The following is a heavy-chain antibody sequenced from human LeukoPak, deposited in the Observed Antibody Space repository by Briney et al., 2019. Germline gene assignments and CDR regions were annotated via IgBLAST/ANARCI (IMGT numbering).Heavy chain of an antibody. D-gene: IGHD1-26*01. J-gene: IGHJ3*02. V-gene: IGHV5-51*01. Sequence: GESLKISFRGSGYSFISYWIGWVRQMPGKGLEWMGIVYPVDSDTIYSPSFQGQVTISADKSISTAYLQWSSLKASDSAMYYCARKQVATDFNAVDIWGQGTMVTVSS. CDR3: ARKQVATDFNAVDI. CDR1: GYSFISYW. CDR2: VYPVDSDT.